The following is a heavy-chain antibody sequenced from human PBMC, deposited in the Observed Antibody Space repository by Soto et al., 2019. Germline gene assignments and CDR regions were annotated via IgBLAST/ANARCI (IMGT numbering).Heavy chain of an antibody. Sequence: ASVKVSCKASGYTFTSYDINWVRQATGQGLEWMGWMNPNSGNTGYAQKFQGRVTMTRNTSISTAYMELRSLRSEDTAVYYCARVYYYDSSGSRNWFDPWGQGTLVTVSS. J-gene: IGHJ5*02. CDR2: MNPNSGNT. CDR3: ARVYYYDSSGSRNWFDP. V-gene: IGHV1-8*01. CDR1: GYTFTSYD. D-gene: IGHD3-22*01.